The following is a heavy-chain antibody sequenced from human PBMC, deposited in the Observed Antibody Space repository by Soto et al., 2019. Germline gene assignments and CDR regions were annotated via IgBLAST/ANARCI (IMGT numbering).Heavy chain of an antibody. Sequence: QVQLVESGGGVVQPGRSLRLSCAASGFTFSSYGMHWVRQAPGKGLEWVAVIWYDGSNKYYADSVKGRFTISRDNSKNPVEPQMNRPRGEDTAVVYCAMGGFWGTLGHWGQGTLVTRSP. V-gene: IGHV3-33*01. J-gene: IGHJ4*02. D-gene: IGHD3-16*01. CDR3: AMGGFWGTLGH. CDR2: IWYDGSNK. CDR1: GFTFSSYG.